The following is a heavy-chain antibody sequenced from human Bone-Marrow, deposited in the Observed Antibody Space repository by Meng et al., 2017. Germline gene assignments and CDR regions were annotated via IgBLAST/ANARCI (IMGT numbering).Heavy chain of an antibody. V-gene: IGHV4-4*02. Sequence: QVQREEPGPGLVKPSGTLSLTCAVSGGSIISINWWTWVRQPPGKGLEWIGEIFHTGNTNFHPSLKSRVTISVDKSKNQFSLKLNSVTAADTAVYYCARVDWSGGNPIDSWGQGTLVTVFS. CDR1: GGSIISINW. CDR3: ARVDWSGGNPIDS. D-gene: IGHD3-10*01. CDR2: IFHTGNT. J-gene: IGHJ4*02.